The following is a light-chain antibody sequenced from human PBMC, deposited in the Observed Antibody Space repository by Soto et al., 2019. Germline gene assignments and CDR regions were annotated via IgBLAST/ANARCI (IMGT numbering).Light chain of an antibody. Sequence: DIVLTQSPDSLAVSVGERATINCKSSQSVLYSSNNKNYLAWYQQKAGQPPKVLIYWASTRESGVPDRFSGSGSETDFTLTISSLQAEDVAVYYCQQYYSTPPTFGQGTKLEIK. CDR3: QQYYSTPPT. CDR2: WAS. V-gene: IGKV4-1*01. J-gene: IGKJ2*01. CDR1: QSVLYSSNNKNY.